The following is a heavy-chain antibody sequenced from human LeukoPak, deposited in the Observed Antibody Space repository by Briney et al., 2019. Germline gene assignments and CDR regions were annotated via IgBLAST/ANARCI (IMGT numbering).Heavy chain of an antibody. V-gene: IGHV1-69*13. Sequence: ASVKVSCKASGGTFSSYAISWVRQAPGQGLEWMGGIIPIFGTANYAQKFQGRVTITADESTSTAYMELSSLSSEDTAVYYCARVEGGDGVDYWGQGPLVTVSS. D-gene: IGHD1-26*01. CDR3: ARVEGGDGVDY. CDR2: IIPIFGTA. CDR1: GGTFSSYA. J-gene: IGHJ4*02.